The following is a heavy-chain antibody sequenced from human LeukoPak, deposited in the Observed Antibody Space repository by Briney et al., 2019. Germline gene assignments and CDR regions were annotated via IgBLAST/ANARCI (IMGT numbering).Heavy chain of an antibody. CDR1: EFTFSSYA. CDR2: ISGSGGST. D-gene: IGHD2-21*01. CDR3: AKCQKRCGGDFDY. V-gene: IGHV3-23*01. Sequence: AGGSLRLSCAASEFTFSSYAMSWVRQAPGKGLEWVSAISGSGGSTYYADSVKGRFTISRDNSKTTLYLQMNSLRAEDTAVYYCAKCQKRCGGDFDYWGQGTLVTVSS. J-gene: IGHJ4*02.